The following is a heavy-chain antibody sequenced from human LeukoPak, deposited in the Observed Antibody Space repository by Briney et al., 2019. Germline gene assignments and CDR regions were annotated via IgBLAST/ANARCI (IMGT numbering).Heavy chain of an antibody. V-gene: IGHV4-38-2*01. CDR3: ARYRTSGSFSI. D-gene: IGHD1-26*01. Sequence: PSETLSLTCAVSGYSISSGYQWGWIRQPPGKALEWIGNIYHSGNTYYNPSLKRRVTISLDTSKNQFSLKVSSVAATDTAVYYCARYRTSGSFSIWGLGTLVTVSS. CDR1: GYSISSGYQ. CDR2: IYHSGNT. J-gene: IGHJ4*02.